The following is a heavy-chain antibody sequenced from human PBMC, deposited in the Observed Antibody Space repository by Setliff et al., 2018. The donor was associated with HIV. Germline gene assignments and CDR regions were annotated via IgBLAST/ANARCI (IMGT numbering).Heavy chain of an antibody. J-gene: IGHJ4*02. CDR2: ISWNSGSI. Sequence: PGGSLRLSCAASGLTLDDYAMHWVRQAPGKGLEWVSGISWNSGSIGYADSVKGRFTISRDNAKNSLYLQMNSLRAEDTAVYYCARGHYSSSSGWGQGALVTVSS. CDR3: ARGHYSSSSG. V-gene: IGHV3-9*01. D-gene: IGHD6-6*01. CDR1: GLTLDDYA.